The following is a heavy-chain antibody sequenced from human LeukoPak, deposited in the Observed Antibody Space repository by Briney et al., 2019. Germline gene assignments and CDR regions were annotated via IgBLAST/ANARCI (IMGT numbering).Heavy chain of an antibody. CDR2: ISSSGSTI. V-gene: IGHV3-48*03. CDR3: AKFIAAATRGYFDY. Sequence: GGSLRLSCAASGFTFSSYEMNWVRQAPGKGLEWVSYISSSGSTIYYADSVKGRFTISRDNAKNSLYLQMNSLRAEDTAVYYCAKFIAAATRGYFDYWGQGTLVTVSS. J-gene: IGHJ4*02. CDR1: GFTFSSYE. D-gene: IGHD6-13*01.